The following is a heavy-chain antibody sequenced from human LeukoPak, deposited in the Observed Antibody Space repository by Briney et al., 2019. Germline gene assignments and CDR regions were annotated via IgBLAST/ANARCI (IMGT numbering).Heavy chain of an antibody. V-gene: IGHV1-69*05. Sequence: SVKVSCKASGGTFSSYAISWVRQAPGQGLEWMGRIIPIIGTANYAQKFQGRVTITTDESTSTAYMELSSLRSEDTAVYYCARDNGPNSFDPWGQGTLVTVSS. CDR1: GGTFSSYA. D-gene: IGHD4-17*01. CDR2: IIPIIGTA. J-gene: IGHJ5*02. CDR3: ARDNGPNSFDP.